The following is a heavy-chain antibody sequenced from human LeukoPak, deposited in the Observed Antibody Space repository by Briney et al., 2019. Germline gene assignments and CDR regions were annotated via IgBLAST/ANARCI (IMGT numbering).Heavy chain of an antibody. CDR1: GGTFSSYA. J-gene: IGHJ4*02. CDR2: IIPILGIA. Sequence: SVKVSCKASGGTFSSYAISWVRQAPGQGLEWMGRIIPILGIANYAQKFQGRVTITADKSTSTAYMELSSLRSEDTAVYYCARGGVDYGEFDYWGQGTLVTVSS. D-gene: IGHD4-17*01. CDR3: ARGGVDYGEFDY. V-gene: IGHV1-69*04.